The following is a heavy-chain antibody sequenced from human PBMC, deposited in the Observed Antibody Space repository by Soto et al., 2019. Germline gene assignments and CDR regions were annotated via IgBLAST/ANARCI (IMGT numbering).Heavy chain of an antibody. V-gene: IGHV4-4*02. CDR3: ARGRQYCSATSCYLDP. Sequence: SETLSLTCAVSGDSISSSNWWHWVRQPPGKGLEWIGEIHHSGTTNYNPSLKSRVAISVDRSKNQFSLKLNSVTAADTAVYYCARGRQYCSATSCYLDPWGQGTLVTVSS. CDR1: GDSISSSNW. D-gene: IGHD2-2*01. CDR2: IHHSGTT. J-gene: IGHJ5*02.